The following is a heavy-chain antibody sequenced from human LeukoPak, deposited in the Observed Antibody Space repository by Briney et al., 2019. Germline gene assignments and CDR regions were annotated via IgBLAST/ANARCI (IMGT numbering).Heavy chain of an antibody. CDR1: GYSFTSYW. CDR2: IDPSDSET. CDR3: ARQTAMGRSGDY. D-gene: IGHD5-18*01. Sequence: GESLTISCKASGYSFTSYWIGWVRQMPGKGLEWMGIIDPSDSETRYTPSFQGQVTISADKSLSTAYLQWNSLKASDTAMYYCARQTAMGRSGDYWGQGTLVTVSS. V-gene: IGHV5-51*01. J-gene: IGHJ4*02.